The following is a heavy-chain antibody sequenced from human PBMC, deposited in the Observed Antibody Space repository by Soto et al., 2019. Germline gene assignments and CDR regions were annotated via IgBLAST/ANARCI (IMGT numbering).Heavy chain of an antibody. CDR2: INPNSGGT. CDR3: ARGGGYCSSTTCYTRDAYHYYYGMDV. D-gene: IGHD2-2*02. Sequence: ASVKVSCKASGYTFTGYYMHWVRQAPGQGLEWMGWINPNSGGTNYAQKFQGWVTMTRDTSISTAYMELSRLRSDDTAVYYCARGGGYCSSTTCYTRDAYHYYYGMDVWGQGTTVTVSS. J-gene: IGHJ6*01. CDR1: GYTFTGYY. V-gene: IGHV1-2*04.